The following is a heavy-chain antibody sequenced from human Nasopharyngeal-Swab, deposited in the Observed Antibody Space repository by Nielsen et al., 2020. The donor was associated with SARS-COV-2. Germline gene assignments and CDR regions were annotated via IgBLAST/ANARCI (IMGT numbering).Heavy chain of an antibody. CDR3: AKPFWSGYYSGDSFDF. Sequence: GVSLKISCVASGFIFEDYAMHWVRQAPGKGLEWVSLISGDGDSASYRDSVKGRFTISRENNKNSLYLQMNSLTVEDTALYYCAKPFWSGYYSGDSFDFWGQGTMVTVSS. CDR2: ISGDGDSA. V-gene: IGHV3-43*02. CDR1: GFIFEDYA. J-gene: IGHJ3*01. D-gene: IGHD3-3*01.